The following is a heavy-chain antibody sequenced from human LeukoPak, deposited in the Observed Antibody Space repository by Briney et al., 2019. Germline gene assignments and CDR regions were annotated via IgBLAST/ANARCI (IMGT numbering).Heavy chain of an antibody. CDR3: ARDVGGALDY. Sequence: QTGGSLRLSCAASGFTFSTYWMAWVRQAPGKGLEWVANIKRDGSDKNYVDSVKGRFTISRDNAKNSLYLQMNTLRAEDTAVYYCARDVGGALDYWGQGTLVTVSS. V-gene: IGHV3-7*05. CDR2: IKRDGSDK. CDR1: GFTFSTYW. D-gene: IGHD2-21*01. J-gene: IGHJ4*02.